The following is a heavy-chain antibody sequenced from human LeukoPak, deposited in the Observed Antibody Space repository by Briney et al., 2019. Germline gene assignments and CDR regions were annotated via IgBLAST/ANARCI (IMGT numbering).Heavy chain of an antibody. CDR3: ARDQMRIAARPLDYYYYYMDV. D-gene: IGHD6-6*01. CDR1: GYTFTSYG. CDR2: ISAYNGNT. Sequence: ASVKVSCKASGYTFTSYGISWVRQAPGQGLEWMGWISAYNGNTNYAQKLQGRVTMTTDTSTSTAYMELRSLRSDDTAVYYCARDQMRIAARPLDYYYYYMDVWGKGTTVTVSS. J-gene: IGHJ6*03. V-gene: IGHV1-18*01.